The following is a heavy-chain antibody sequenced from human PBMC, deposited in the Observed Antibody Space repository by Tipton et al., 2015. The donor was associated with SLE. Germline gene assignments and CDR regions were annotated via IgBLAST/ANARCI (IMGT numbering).Heavy chain of an antibody. J-gene: IGHJ3*02. CDR1: GGSISSHY. CDR2: IYYSGST. Sequence: TLSLTCTVSGGSISSHYWSWIRQPPGKGLEWIGYIYYSGSTNYNPSLKSRVTITVDTSKNQVSLKLSSVTAADTAVYYCARPCGSYRYDAFDIWGQGTMVTVSS. CDR3: ARPCGSYRYDAFDI. D-gene: IGHD1-26*01. V-gene: IGHV4-59*08.